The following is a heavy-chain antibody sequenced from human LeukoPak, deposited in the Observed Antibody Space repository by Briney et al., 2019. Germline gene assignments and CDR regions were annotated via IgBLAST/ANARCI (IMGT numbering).Heavy chain of an antibody. CDR1: GGTFSSYA. Sequence: SVKVSFKASGGTFSSYAISWVRQAPGQGLEWMGRIIPILGIANYAQKFQGRVTITADKSTSTAYMELSSLRSEDTAVYYCARDKYPGIAAAGTGHAFDIWGQGTMVTVSS. V-gene: IGHV1-69*04. J-gene: IGHJ3*02. CDR2: IIPILGIA. CDR3: ARDKYPGIAAAGTGHAFDI. D-gene: IGHD6-13*01.